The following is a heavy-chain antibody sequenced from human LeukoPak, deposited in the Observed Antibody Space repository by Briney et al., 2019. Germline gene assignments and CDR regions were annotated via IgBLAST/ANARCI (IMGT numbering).Heavy chain of an antibody. V-gene: IGHV5-51*01. Sequence: GGSLKISCKGSGYSFTSYWIGWVRQMPGKGLEWMGIIYPGDSDTRYSPSFQGQVTISADKSISTAYLQWSSLKASDTAMYYCARAAVVVAATEPNWFDPWGQGTLVTVSS. D-gene: IGHD2-15*01. CDR2: IYPGDSDT. CDR1: GYSFTSYW. CDR3: ARAAVVVAATEPNWFDP. J-gene: IGHJ5*02.